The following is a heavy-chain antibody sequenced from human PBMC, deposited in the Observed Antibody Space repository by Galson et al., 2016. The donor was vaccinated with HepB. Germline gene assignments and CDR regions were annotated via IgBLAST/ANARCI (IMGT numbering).Heavy chain of an antibody. CDR1: GGSIRPYF. CDR3: TRDWKY. Sequence: SETLSLTCVVPGGSIRPYFWSWVRQSSGKGLEWIGYISHSGTTSDNPSLKNRVTMSIDPSNNQFSLRLTSMTAADTAIYYCTRDWKYWGRGIQVAVSS. V-gene: IGHV4-59*12. CDR2: ISHSGTT. J-gene: IGHJ4*02. D-gene: IGHD1-1*01.